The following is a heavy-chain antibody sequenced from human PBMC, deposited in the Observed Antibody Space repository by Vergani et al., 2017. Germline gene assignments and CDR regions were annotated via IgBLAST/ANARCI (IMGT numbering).Heavy chain of an antibody. V-gene: IGHV4-38-2*01. D-gene: IGHD3-10*01. CDR3: ARQNPYGSAHVDF. Sequence: QVDLQESGPGLVKSSETLSLNCAVSGYSVGSGYYWGWIRQPPGGGLEGTGCVHRNGNTYYTSSLRSRATISRDTSKNQFSLRLTSVTAADTAVYYCARQNPYGSAHVDFWGRGVLVTVSA. CDR2: VHRNGNT. CDR1: GYSVGSGYY. J-gene: IGHJ4*02.